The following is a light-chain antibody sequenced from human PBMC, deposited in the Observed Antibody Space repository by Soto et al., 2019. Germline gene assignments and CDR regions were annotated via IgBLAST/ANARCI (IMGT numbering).Light chain of an antibody. CDR1: SSDVGGYTY. V-gene: IGLV2-11*01. Sequence: QSALTQPRSVFGSPGHSVAISCTGTSSDVGGYTYVAWYRQYPGKAPKLMLYDVSKRPSGVPDRFSGSKSGNTASLTISGLQAEDEADYYCCSYAGRYIVVFGGGTKLTVL. CDR3: CSYAGRYIVV. J-gene: IGLJ2*01. CDR2: DVS.